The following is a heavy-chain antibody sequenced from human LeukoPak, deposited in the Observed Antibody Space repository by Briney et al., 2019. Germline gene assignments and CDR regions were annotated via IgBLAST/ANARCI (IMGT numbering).Heavy chain of an antibody. CDR2: ISGSGGST. CDR3: AKDWGDIVVVPAAMFDY. V-gene: IGHV3-23*01. CDR1: GFTFDDYA. D-gene: IGHD2-2*01. Sequence: GGSLRLSCAASGFTFDDYAMHWVRQATGKGLEWDSGISGSGGSTYYADSVKGRFTISRDNSKNTLYLQMNSLRAEDTAVYYCAKDWGDIVVVPAAMFDYWGQGTLVTVSS. J-gene: IGHJ4*02.